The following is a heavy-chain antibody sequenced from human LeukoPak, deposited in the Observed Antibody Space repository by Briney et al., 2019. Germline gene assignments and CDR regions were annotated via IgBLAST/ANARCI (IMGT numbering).Heavy chain of an antibody. Sequence: GGSLRLSCSASGFTFSSYAMHWVRQAPGKGLEYVSAISSNGGSTYYAGSVKGRFTISRDNSKNTLYLQMSSLRAEDTAVYYCVKDGAAAGTLFLFGYWGQGTLVTVSS. D-gene: IGHD6-13*01. CDR1: GFTFSSYA. V-gene: IGHV3-64D*09. J-gene: IGHJ4*02. CDR2: ISSNGGST. CDR3: VKDGAAAGTLFLFGY.